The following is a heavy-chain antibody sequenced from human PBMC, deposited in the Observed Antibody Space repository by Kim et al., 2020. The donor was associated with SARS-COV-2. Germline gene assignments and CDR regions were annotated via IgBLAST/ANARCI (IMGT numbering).Heavy chain of an antibody. V-gene: IGHV5-10-1*01. J-gene: IGHJ6*02. CDR1: GYSFTSYW. CDR2: IDPSDSYT. CDR3: ARRAARPSSYYYYGMDV. Sequence: GESLKISCKGSGYSFTSYWISWVRQMPGKGLEWMGRIDPSDSYTNYSPSFQGHVTISADKSISTAYLQWSSLKASDTAMYYCARRAARPSSYYYYGMDVWGQGTTVTVSS. D-gene: IGHD6-6*01.